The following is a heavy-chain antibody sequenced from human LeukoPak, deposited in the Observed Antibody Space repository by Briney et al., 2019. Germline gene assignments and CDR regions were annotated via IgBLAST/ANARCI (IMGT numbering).Heavy chain of an antibody. J-gene: IGHJ4*02. CDR3: AGRDVYNSAY. CDR1: GVTFSCYY. D-gene: IGHD5-24*01. CDR2: ITPSGSTI. Sequence: GGSLRLSCAASGVTFSCYYMSWVRQAPGKGLEWVSYITPSGSTIYYADSVKGRFTISRYNAKNSLYLQMNSLRAEDTAVYFCAGRDVYNSAYWGQGTLVTVSS. V-gene: IGHV3-11*01.